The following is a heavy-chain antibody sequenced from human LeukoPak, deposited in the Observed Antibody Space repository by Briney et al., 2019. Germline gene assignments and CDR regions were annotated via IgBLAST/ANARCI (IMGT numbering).Heavy chain of an antibody. CDR2: IFLSGGEI. J-gene: IGHJ6*03. Sequence: GRSLRLSCAASGFTFSTFAMIWVRQPPGKGLEWVSSIFLSGGEIHYADSVRGRFTISRDNSKSTLSLQMNSLRAEDTAIYYCAKNGDRGAYCSGGSCYPYFYYYMDVWGKGTTVTISS. CDR3: AKNGDRGAYCSGGSCYPYFYYYMDV. D-gene: IGHD2-15*01. CDR1: GFTFSTFA. V-gene: IGHV3-23*01.